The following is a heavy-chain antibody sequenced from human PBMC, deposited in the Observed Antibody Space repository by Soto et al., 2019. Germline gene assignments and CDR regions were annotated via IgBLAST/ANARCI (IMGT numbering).Heavy chain of an antibody. J-gene: IGHJ3*01. CDR3: GTDQWGGAFDL. D-gene: IGHD3-10*01. CDR1: DFTISPYW. Sequence: EVQVVESGGGLVQPGGSLRLSCATSDFTISPYWMTWVRQTPGQGLEFVANIKEDGSVTNYVDSVKGRVTISRDNAKNSLYLQMNSLRAEDTAVYYCGTDQWGGAFDLWGRGTTVTVSS. V-gene: IGHV3-7*01. CDR2: IKEDGSVT.